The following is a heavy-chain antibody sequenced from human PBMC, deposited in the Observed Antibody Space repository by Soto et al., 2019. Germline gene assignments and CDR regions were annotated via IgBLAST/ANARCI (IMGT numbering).Heavy chain of an antibody. CDR2: ISSSGSTI. J-gene: IGHJ6*02. CDR1: GFTFSSYE. D-gene: IGHD6-13*01. V-gene: IGHV3-48*03. Sequence: SLRLSCAASGFTFSSYEMNWVRQAPGEVLEWVAYISSSGSTIYYADSLKVRFTISRDNAKNSLYLQMNSPTAEDTPVHSCASGSDSTSSYRTYAPDVWGQGPTDTVSS. CDR3: ASGSDSTSSYRTYAPDV.